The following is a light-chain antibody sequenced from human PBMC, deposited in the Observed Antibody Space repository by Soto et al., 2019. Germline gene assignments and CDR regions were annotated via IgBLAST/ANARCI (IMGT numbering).Light chain of an antibody. CDR2: AAS. CDR3: QKYDSAPLFT. V-gene: IGKV1-27*01. J-gene: IGKJ3*01. Sequence: DIQMTQSPSSLSASVGDRVTITCRASQGISNYVAWYQQRPGKAPKLLIYAASTLHSGVPSRFSGSESGTDFTLTISGLQPEDVATYYCQKYDSAPLFTFGRGTKVEIK. CDR1: QGISNY.